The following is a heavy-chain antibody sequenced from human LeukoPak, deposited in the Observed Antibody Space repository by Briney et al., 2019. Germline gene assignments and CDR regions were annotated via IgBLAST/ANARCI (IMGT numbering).Heavy chain of an antibody. V-gene: IGHV4-39*01. D-gene: IGHD6-13*01. CDR3: ASDTIAAADSADDY. CDR2: IYYSGST. Sequence: SETLSLTCTVSGGSISSSSYYWGWIRQPPGKGLEWIGSIYYSGSTYYNPSLKSRVTISVDTSKNQFSLKLSSVTAADTAVYYCASDTIAAADSADDYWGQGTLVTVSS. J-gene: IGHJ4*02. CDR1: GGSISSSSYY.